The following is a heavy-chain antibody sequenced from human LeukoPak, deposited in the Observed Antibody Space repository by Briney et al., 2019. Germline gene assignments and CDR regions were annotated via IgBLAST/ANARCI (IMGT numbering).Heavy chain of an antibody. D-gene: IGHD3-10*01. CDR2: INHSGST. J-gene: IGHJ5*02. CDR3: ARLSRAVRGVLLNWFDP. Sequence: SETLSLTCAVYGGSFSGYYWSWIRQPPGKGLEWIGEINHSGSTNYNPSLKSRVTISVDTSENQFSLKLSSVTAADTAVYYCARLSRAVRGVLLNWFDPWGQGTLVTVSS. CDR1: GGSFSGYY. V-gene: IGHV4-34*01.